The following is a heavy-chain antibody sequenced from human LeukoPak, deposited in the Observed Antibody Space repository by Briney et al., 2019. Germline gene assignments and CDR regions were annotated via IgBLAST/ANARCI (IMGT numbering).Heavy chain of an antibody. D-gene: IGHD6-13*01. J-gene: IGHJ6*04. Sequence: PGGSLRLSCAASGFTVSSNYMSWVRQAPGKGLEWVSAISGSGGSTYYADSVKGRFTISRDNSKNTLYLQMNSLKTEDTAVYYCTSQDGAGIAAAGRRGKDVWGKGTTVTISS. CDR1: GFTVSSNY. CDR2: ISGSGGST. CDR3: TSQDGAGIAAAGRRGKDV. V-gene: IGHV3-23*01.